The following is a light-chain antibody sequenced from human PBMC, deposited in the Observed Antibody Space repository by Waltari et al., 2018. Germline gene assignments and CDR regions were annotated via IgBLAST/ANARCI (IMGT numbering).Light chain of an antibody. CDR2: GAS. CDR1: QSVSRW. Sequence: EIVLTQSPGTLSLSPGERATLSCRASQSVSRWLAWYQQKPGQPPRLLIYGASSRATGIPDRFSGSESGTDFSLTISRLEPEDSAVYYCQKYGTLPATFGQGTKVEVK. V-gene: IGKV3-20*01. J-gene: IGKJ1*01. CDR3: QKYGTLPAT.